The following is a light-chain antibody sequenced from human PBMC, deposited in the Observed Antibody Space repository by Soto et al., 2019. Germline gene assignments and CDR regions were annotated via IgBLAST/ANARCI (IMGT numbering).Light chain of an antibody. CDR1: SSDVVTYKY. Sequence: QSVLTQPASVSGSPGQSIAISCTGTSSDVVTYKYVSWYQQHPGKAPKLMIYEVSIRLSGVSDRFSGSKSGNTASLTISGLRPEDEAYYYCCSYAGSSTRVVFGGGTKVTVL. CDR2: EVS. J-gene: IGLJ2*01. CDR3: CSYAGSSTRVV. V-gene: IGLV2-14*01.